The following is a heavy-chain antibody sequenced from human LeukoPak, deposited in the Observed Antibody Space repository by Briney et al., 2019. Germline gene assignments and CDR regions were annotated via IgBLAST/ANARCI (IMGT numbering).Heavy chain of an antibody. D-gene: IGHD6-6*01. CDR1: GDSVSSNSAP. CDR2: TYYRSKWYN. V-gene: IGHV6-1*01. CDR3: ARNSHSISSNWFDP. J-gene: IGHJ5*02. Sequence: SQTLSLTCAISGDSVSSNSAPWNWLRQSPSRGLEWLGSTYYRSKWYNDYAVSVKSRITINPDTTKTQFSLQLNSVTPEDTAVYYCARNSHSISSNWFDPWGQGTLVTVSS.